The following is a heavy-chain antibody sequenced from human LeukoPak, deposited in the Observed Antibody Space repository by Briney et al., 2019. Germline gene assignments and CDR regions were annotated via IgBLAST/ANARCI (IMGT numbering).Heavy chain of an antibody. CDR3: ARAGIYYDSSGHLDY. CDR1: GFTFSSYG. J-gene: IGHJ4*02. V-gene: IGHV3-33*01. Sequence: GGSLRLSCAASGFTFSSYGMHWVRQAPGKELEWVAVIWYDGSNKYYADSVKGRFTISRDNSKNTLYLQMNSLRAEDTAVYYCARAGIYYDSSGHLDYWGQGTLVTVSS. D-gene: IGHD3-22*01. CDR2: IWYDGSNK.